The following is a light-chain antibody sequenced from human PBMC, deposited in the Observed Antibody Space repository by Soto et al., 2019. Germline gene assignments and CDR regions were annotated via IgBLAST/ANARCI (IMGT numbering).Light chain of an antibody. CDR1: QSVSGY. V-gene: IGKV3-15*01. CDR2: GAT. Sequence: ETVMTQSPATLSVSPGERATLSCRASQSVSGYLAWYQQKPGQAPRLLIYGATTRATGVPARFSGSGSGTDFTLTISSLQSEDFAIYYCQQYNNRPRTFGQGTKVDSK. CDR3: QQYNNRPRT. J-gene: IGKJ1*01.